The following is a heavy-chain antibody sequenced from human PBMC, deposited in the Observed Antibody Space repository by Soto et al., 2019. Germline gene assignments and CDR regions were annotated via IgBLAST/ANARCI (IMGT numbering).Heavy chain of an antibody. V-gene: IGHV1-18*01. J-gene: IGHJ5*02. CDR1: GYTFTSYG. CDR3: ARAYYDILTGYYLDP. Sequence: QVQLVQSGAEVKKPGASVKVSCKASGYTFTSYGISWVRQAPGQGLEWMGWISAYNGNTNYAQKLQGRVTMTTDTSASTAYMELRSLRSDDTAVYYCARAYYDILTGYYLDPWGQGTLVTVSS. D-gene: IGHD3-9*01. CDR2: ISAYNGNT.